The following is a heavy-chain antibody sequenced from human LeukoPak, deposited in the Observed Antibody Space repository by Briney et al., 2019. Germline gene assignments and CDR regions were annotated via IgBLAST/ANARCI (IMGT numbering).Heavy chain of an antibody. CDR2: ISHDGRSK. Sequence: PGGSLRLSCVASGFTFSDSAIHWVRQAPGKGLEWVAVISHDGRSKFYADSVKGRFFISRDDSKNTLNLEMNSLRAEDTAVYYCAKEHDDFEIWGQGTMVTVSS. V-gene: IGHV3-30*04. CDR3: AKEHDDFEI. CDR1: GFTFSDSA. J-gene: IGHJ3*02.